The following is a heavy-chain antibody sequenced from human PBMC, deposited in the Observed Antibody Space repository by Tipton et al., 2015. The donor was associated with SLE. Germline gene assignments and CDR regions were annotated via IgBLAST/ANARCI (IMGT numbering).Heavy chain of an antibody. D-gene: IGHD3-22*01. CDR3: AKGREIVVIADAFDT. V-gene: IGHV3-23*01. CDR1: GGTFRDGSYY. J-gene: IGHJ3*02. Sequence: GLVKPSETLSLTCSVSGGTFRDGSYYWNWVRQPPGKGLEWVSVISGTGGSRYYADSVKGRFTISRDNSKNTMYLQMNSLRAEDTAVYYCAKGREIVVIADAFDTWGQGTVVTVSS. CDR2: ISGTGGSR.